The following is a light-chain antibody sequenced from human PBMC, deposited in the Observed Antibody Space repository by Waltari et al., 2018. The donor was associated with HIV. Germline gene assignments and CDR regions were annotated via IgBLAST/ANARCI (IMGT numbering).Light chain of an antibody. CDR1: SSNIENDN. CDR3: VGWDSSLSAYV. CDR2: KNF. J-gene: IGLJ1*01. Sequence: QSFLTQPPSASGTPGQKVTISCSGSSSNIENDNVYWYQQLPGMTPKLLIYKNFLRPSGVPDRFAASKSGTSASLTISGLRSADEADYYCVGWDSSLSAYVFGAGTKVAVL. V-gene: IGLV1-47*01.